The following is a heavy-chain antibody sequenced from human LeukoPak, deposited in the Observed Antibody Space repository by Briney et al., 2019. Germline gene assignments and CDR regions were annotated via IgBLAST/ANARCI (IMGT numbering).Heavy chain of an antibody. V-gene: IGHV3-23*01. Sequence: PGGSLRLSCAASGFTFKSHHMSWVRQAPGKGLEWVSAIDGNGDKTYYADSVKGRFTISRDNSKNTLYLQMNSLRAEDTAVYYCAKEGGYIAAAGYFDYRGQGTLVTVSS. CDR3: AKEGGYIAAAGYFDY. J-gene: IGHJ4*02. CDR1: GFTFKSHH. CDR2: IDGNGDKT. D-gene: IGHD6-13*01.